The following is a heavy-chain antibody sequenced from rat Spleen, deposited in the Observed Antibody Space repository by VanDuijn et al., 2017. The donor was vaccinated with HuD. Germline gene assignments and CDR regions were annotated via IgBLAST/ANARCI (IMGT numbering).Heavy chain of an antibody. J-gene: IGHJ3*01. CDR3: TRDRYGGSAYNWFAY. CDR1: GFTFSDYN. D-gene: IGHD1-11*01. V-gene: IGHV5-20*01. Sequence: EVQLVESGGGLVQPGRSLKLSCAASGFTFSDYNMAWVRQAPGKGLEWVASITNPGGTTYYPDSVKGRFTISRDNAKSTLYLQMNSLRSEDTATYYCTRDRYGGSAYNWFAYWGQGTLVTVSS. CDR2: ITNPGGTT.